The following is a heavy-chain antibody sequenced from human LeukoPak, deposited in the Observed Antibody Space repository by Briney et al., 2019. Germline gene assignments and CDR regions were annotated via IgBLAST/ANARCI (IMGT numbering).Heavy chain of an antibody. Sequence: TSETLSLTCAVYGGSFSGYYWSWIRQPPGKGLEWIGEINHSGSTNYNPSLKSRVTISVDTSKNRFSLRLSSVTAADTAVYYCARQGSGSYYNGVDYWGQGTLVTVSS. J-gene: IGHJ4*02. CDR2: INHSGST. V-gene: IGHV4-34*01. CDR3: ARQGSGSYYNGVDY. D-gene: IGHD3-10*01. CDR1: GGSFSGYY.